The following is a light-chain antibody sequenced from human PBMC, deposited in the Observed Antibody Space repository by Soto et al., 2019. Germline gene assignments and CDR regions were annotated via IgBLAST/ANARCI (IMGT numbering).Light chain of an antibody. CDR3: HQYDNYSPNT. CDR2: KAS. V-gene: IGKV1-5*03. J-gene: IGKJ5*01. CDR1: QTISSW. Sequence: DIQMTQSPSTLSGSVGDRVTITCRASQTISSWLAWYQQKPGKAPKLLIYKASTLKSGVPSRFSGSGSGTEFTLTISSLQPDDFATYYCHQYDNYSPNTFGQGTRLEIK.